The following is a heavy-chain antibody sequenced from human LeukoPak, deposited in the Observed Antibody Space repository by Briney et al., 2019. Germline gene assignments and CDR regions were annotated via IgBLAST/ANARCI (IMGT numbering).Heavy chain of an antibody. CDR2: IKQDGNER. CDR1: GFTFSDYW. J-gene: IGHJ4*02. CDR3: ARDQGGALDY. V-gene: IGHV3-7*01. D-gene: IGHD4-17*01. Sequence: PGGCLRLSCAASGFTFSDYWMAWVRQSPGKGVEWVANIKQDGNERNYVDSVSGRFTISRDNAKSSLFLQMSSLRVDDTAVYYCARDQGGALDYWGQGSLVTVSS.